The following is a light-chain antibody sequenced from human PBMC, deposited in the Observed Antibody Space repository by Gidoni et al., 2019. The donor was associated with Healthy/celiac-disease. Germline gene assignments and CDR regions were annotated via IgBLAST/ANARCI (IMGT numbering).Light chain of an antibody. CDR3: QQYNSWPPWT. V-gene: IGKV3-15*01. J-gene: IGKJ1*01. CDR1: QSVSSN. Sequence: EIVMTQYPATLSVSPGDRATLSCRASQSVSSNLAWYQQKPGQAPRLLIYGASTRATGIPARFSGSGSGTEFTLTISSLQSEDFAVYYCQQYNSWPPWTFGQGTKVEIK. CDR2: GAS.